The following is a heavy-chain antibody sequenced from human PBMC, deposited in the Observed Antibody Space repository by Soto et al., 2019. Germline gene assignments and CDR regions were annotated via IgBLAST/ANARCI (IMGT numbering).Heavy chain of an antibody. CDR2: VYHSGST. V-gene: IGHV4-31*03. Sequence: QVQLQESGPGLVKPSQTLSLTCSVSGDSIRGGGHYWNWIRQFPGKGLEWIGYVYHSGSTHYKPYFRERLTISIDTSKNQFSLRLISVTAADTALYYCARDTGLAPTVWGYWGHGTQVTVSS. J-gene: IGHJ4*03. D-gene: IGHD7-27*01. CDR1: GDSIRGGGHY. CDR3: ARDTGLAPTVWGY.